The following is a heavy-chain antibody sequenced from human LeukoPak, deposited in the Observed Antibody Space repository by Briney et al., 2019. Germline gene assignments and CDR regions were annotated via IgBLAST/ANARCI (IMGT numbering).Heavy chain of an antibody. CDR2: IKQDGSEK. CDR3: ANGPKQWLVPNFDY. V-gene: IGHV3-7*03. J-gene: IGHJ4*02. D-gene: IGHD6-19*01. Sequence: PGGSLRLSCAASGFTFSNYWMSWVRQAPGKGLEWVANIKQDGSEKYYVDSVKGRLTISRDNAKNSLYLQMNSLRAEDTAVYYCANGPKQWLVPNFDYWGQGTLVTVSS. CDR1: GFTFSNYW.